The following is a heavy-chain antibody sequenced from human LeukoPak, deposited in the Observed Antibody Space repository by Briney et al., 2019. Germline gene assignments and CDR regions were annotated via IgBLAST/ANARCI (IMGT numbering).Heavy chain of an antibody. D-gene: IGHD4-17*01. CDR3: AKDSGYGDYPYYFDY. CDR2: ISGSGGST. Sequence: GGSLRLSCAASGFTFSNAWMSWVRQAPGKGLEWVSAISGSGGSTYYADSVKGRFTISRDNSKNTLYLQMNSLRAEDTAVYYCAKDSGYGDYPYYFDYWGQGTLVTVSS. J-gene: IGHJ4*02. CDR1: GFTFSNAW. V-gene: IGHV3-23*01.